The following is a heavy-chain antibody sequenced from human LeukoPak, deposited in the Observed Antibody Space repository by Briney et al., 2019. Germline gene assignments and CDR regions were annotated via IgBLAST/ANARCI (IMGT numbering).Heavy chain of an antibody. CDR1: RYSFISYW. D-gene: IGHD6-13*01. CDR2: VYPGESDT. J-gene: IGHJ3*02. Sequence: GALMIPCKGSRYSFISYWIGWVGQLPGEGVEWMGIVYPGESDTRYSASFQGEVTISADKSISTAYLQWSSLKASDTAMYYCARPFIAAAGTSAFDIWGQGTMVTVSS. CDR3: ARPFIAAAGTSAFDI. V-gene: IGHV5-51*01.